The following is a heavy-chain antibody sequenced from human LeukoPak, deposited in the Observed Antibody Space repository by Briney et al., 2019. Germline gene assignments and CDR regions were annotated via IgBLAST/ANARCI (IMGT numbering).Heavy chain of an antibody. CDR3: SYGSGAV. J-gene: IGHJ6*04. V-gene: IGHV3-21*01. Sequence: GGSLRLSCAASGFTFSSYEMNWVRQAPGKGLEWVSSISGSSSYIYYADSVKGRFTISRDNAKNSLYLQMNSLRAEDSAVYYCSYGSGAVWGKGTTVTISS. D-gene: IGHD3-10*01. CDR1: GFTFSSYE. CDR2: ISGSSSYI.